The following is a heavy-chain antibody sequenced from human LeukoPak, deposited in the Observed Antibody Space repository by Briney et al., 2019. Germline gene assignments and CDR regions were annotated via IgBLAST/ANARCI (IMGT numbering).Heavy chain of an antibody. V-gene: IGHV3-23*01. Sequence: PGGSLRLSCAASGFTFSSSAMSWVRQAPGKGLEWVSAISNNGGYTYYADSVQGRFTISRDNSKNTLCLQMNSLRAEDTAVYYCAKQLGYCSDGSCYFPHWGQGTLVTVSS. D-gene: IGHD2-15*01. CDR3: AKQLGYCSDGSCYFPH. J-gene: IGHJ1*01. CDR2: ISNNGGYT. CDR1: GFTFSSSA.